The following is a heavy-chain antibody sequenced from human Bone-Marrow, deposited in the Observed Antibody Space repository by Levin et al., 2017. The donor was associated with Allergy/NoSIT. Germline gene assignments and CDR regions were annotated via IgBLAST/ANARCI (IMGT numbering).Heavy chain of an antibody. CDR2: IKEDGSDK. V-gene: IGHV3-7*01. Sequence: GESLKISCAASGFIFSKYWMSWVRQAPGKGLEWVANIKEDGSDKYYVDSVKGRFTISRDNAKNSLYLQMNSLRAEDTAVYYCATSTVTSGFDIWGRGTMVTVSS. CDR3: ATSTVTSGFDI. CDR1: GFIFSKYW. J-gene: IGHJ3*02. D-gene: IGHD4-11*01.